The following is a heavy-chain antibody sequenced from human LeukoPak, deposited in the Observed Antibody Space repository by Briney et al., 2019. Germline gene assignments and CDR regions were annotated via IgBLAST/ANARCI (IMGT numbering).Heavy chain of an antibody. D-gene: IGHD6-19*01. Sequence: ASVKVSCKAPGTSFTTNAMHWVRQAPGQRLEWMGWINAGNGNTKYSQKFQGRVTITRDTSASTAYMELSSLRSEDTAVYYCARRGEWLVGGVYYGMDVWGQGTTVTVSS. J-gene: IGHJ6*02. CDR2: INAGNGNT. V-gene: IGHV1-3*01. CDR1: GTSFTTNA. CDR3: ARRGEWLVGGVYYGMDV.